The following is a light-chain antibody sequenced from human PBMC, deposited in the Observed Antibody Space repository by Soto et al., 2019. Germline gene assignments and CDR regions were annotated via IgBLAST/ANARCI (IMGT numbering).Light chain of an antibody. J-gene: IGLJ1*01. CDR1: SSDVGSYNL. CDR2: EVS. CDR3: GSSAGSSTYV. Sequence: QSALTQPASVSGSPGQSITISCTGTSSDVGSYNLVSWYQQHPGKAPKVMIYEVSKRPSGVSNRFSGSKFGNTASLTISGLHPPHEADYYAGSSAGSSTYVFGTGTKRTVL. V-gene: IGLV2-23*02.